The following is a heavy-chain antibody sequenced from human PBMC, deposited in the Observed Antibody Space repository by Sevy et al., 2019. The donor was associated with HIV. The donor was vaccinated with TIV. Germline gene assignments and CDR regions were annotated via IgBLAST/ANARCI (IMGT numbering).Heavy chain of an antibody. J-gene: IGHJ4*02. CDR2: ISGLTNYI. CDR1: GFAFSDYY. D-gene: IGHD6-19*01. V-gene: IGHV3-11*06. CDR3: ARRSSGWDYFDY. Sequence: GGSLRLSCAASGFAFSDYYMNWIRQAPGKGLEWVSCISGLTNYINYADSVKGRFTISRDNAKNSVYLQMNSLRAEDTAVNYCARRSSGWDYFDYWGQGTPVTVSS.